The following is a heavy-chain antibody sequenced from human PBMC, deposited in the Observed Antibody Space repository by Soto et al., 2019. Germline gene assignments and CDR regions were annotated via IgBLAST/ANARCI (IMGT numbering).Heavy chain of an antibody. CDR3: ARQYTGGWYNWFVP. CDR2: IYYSGST. Sequence: SETLSLSCTVSGGSIGIYYWSWIRQRPGKGLEWIGYIYYSGSTNYNPSLKSRVTISVDTSKNQFSLKLSSVTAADTAVYYCARQYTGGWYNWFVPCVQGTLVNVSS. D-gene: IGHD6-19*01. V-gene: IGHV4-59*08. J-gene: IGHJ5*02. CDR1: GGSIGIYY.